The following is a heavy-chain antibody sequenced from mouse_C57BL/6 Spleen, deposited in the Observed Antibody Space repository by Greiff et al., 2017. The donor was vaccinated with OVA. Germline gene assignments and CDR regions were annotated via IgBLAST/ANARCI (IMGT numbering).Heavy chain of an antibody. CDR1: GYTFTDYN. J-gene: IGHJ3*01. CDR3: AIYYYGSSYDWFAY. CDR2: INPNNGGT. D-gene: IGHD1-1*01. Sequence: VQLQQSGPELVKPGASVKIPCKASGYTFTDYNMDWVKQSHGKSLEWIGDINPNNGGTIYNQKFKGKATLTVDKSSSTAYMELRSLTSEDTAVYYCAIYYYGSSYDWFAYWGQGTLVTVSA. V-gene: IGHV1-18*01.